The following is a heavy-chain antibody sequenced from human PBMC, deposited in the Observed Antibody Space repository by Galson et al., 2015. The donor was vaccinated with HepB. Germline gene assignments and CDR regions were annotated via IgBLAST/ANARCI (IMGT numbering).Heavy chain of an antibody. V-gene: IGHV3-23*01. Sequence: SLRLSCAASGFTFSSYAMSWVRQAPGKGLEWVSAISGSGGSTYYADSVKGRFTISRDNSKNTLYLQMNSLRAEDTAVYYCATDDGGFGEPWGYWGQGTLVTVSS. CDR2: ISGSGGST. J-gene: IGHJ4*02. CDR1: GFTFSSYA. D-gene: IGHD3-10*01. CDR3: ATDDGGFGEPWGY.